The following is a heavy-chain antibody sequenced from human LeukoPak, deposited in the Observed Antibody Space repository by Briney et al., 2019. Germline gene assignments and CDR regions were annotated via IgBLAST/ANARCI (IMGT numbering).Heavy chain of an antibody. CDR2: ISFSDGTT. D-gene: IGHD3-22*01. J-gene: IGHJ3*02. CDR3: ARATAYDSSGYYYAPDAFDI. Sequence: GGSLRLSCAASGFTFSSYTMNWVRQAPGKGLEWVSSISFSDGTTFYADSVKGRFTISRDNSKNTLYLQMNSLRAEDTAVYYCARATAYDSSGYYYAPDAFDIWGQGTMVTVSS. CDR1: GFTFSSYT. V-gene: IGHV3-23*01.